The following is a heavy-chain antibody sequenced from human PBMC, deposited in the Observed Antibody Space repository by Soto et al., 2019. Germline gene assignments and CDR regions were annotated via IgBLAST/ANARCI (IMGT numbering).Heavy chain of an antibody. V-gene: IGHV4-59*01. CDR1: GGSISSYY. CDR2: IYYSGST. J-gene: IGHJ5*02. CDR3: AIRSGEFENWIDP. Sequence: SETLSLTCTVSGGSISSYYWSWIRQPPGKGLEWIGYIYYSGSTNYNPSLKSRVTISVDTSKNQFSLKLSSVTAADTAVYYCAIRSGEFENWIDPRGQGTLVTVSS. D-gene: IGHD3-10*01.